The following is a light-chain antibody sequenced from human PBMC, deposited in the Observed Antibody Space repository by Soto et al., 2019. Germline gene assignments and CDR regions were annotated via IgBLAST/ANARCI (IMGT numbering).Light chain of an antibody. V-gene: IGKV3-11*01. CDR3: QQRSNWPAN. Sequence: ESVLTQSPATLSLSPGERATLSCRASQSVSSYLAWYQQKPGQAPRLLIYDASSRATGIPARFSGSGSGTEFTLTISSLQSEDFAVYYCQQRSNWPANFGQGTRLEI. CDR2: DAS. CDR1: QSVSSY. J-gene: IGKJ5*01.